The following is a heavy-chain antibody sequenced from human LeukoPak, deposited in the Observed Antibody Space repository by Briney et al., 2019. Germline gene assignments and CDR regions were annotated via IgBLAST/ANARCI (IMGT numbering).Heavy chain of an antibody. D-gene: IGHD4-11*01. Sequence: SETLSLTGTVSGGAISSYYWSWFRQPPGKGLEWIGYIYYSGSTNYNPSLKSRVTISVDTSKNQFSLKLSSVTAADTAVYYCARHSRVTSWVMDVWGQGTTVTVSS. CDR1: GGAISSYY. J-gene: IGHJ6*02. CDR3: ARHSRVTSWVMDV. V-gene: IGHV4-59*08. CDR2: IYYSGST.